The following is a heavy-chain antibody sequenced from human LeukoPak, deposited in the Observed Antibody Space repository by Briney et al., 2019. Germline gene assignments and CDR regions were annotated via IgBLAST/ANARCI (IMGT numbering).Heavy chain of an antibody. J-gene: IGHJ4*02. CDR3: ARDAQRGFDYSNSLRY. V-gene: IGHV3-33*01. CDR2: IWSDGTNR. CDR1: GFTFSHYG. Sequence: GGSLRLSCAASGFTFSHYGMHWVRQAPGKGLEWVAVIWSDGTNRYYADSVKGRFTIPRDDSQKTVYLEMNSLRSEDTAMYYCARDAQRGFDYSNSLRYWGQGTLVTVSS. D-gene: IGHD4-11*01.